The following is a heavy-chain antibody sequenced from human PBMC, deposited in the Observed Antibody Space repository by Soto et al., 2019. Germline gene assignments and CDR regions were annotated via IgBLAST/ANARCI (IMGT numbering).Heavy chain of an antibody. D-gene: IGHD2-15*01. Sequence: SLRLSCAASGFTFSSYSMNWVRQAPGKGLEWVSSISSSSSYIYYADSVKGRFTISRDNAKNSLYLQMNSLRAEDTAVYYCARVVVVVAAILMDVWGKGTTVTVSS. V-gene: IGHV3-21*01. CDR3: ARVVVVVAAILMDV. CDR1: GFTFSSYS. CDR2: ISSSSSYI. J-gene: IGHJ6*03.